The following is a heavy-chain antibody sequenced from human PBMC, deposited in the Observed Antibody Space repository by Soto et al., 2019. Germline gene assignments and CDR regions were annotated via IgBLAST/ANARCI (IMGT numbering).Heavy chain of an antibody. V-gene: IGHV3-23*01. CDR2: ISGSGGST. CDR1: GFTFSSYA. Sequence: EVQLLESGGGLVQPGGSLRPSCAASGFTFSSYAMSWVRQAPGKGLEWVSAISGSGGSTYYADSVKGRFTISRDNSKNTLYLQMNSLRAEDTAVYYCAKDREYSSSSRGVYWGQGTLVTVSS. J-gene: IGHJ4*02. D-gene: IGHD6-6*01. CDR3: AKDREYSSSSRGVY.